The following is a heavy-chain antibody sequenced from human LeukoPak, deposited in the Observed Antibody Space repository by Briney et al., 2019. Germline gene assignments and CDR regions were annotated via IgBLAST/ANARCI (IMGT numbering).Heavy chain of an antibody. CDR1: GFTFSSYA. J-gene: IGHJ4*02. CDR3: AKDPSSFRVTNFDY. D-gene: IGHD4-17*01. CDR2: ISGSGGST. Sequence: GGSLRLSCAASGFTFSSYAMSWVRQAPGKGLEWVSAISGSGGSTYYADSVKGRFTISRDNSKNTLYLQMNSLRAEDTVVYYCAKDPSSFRVTNFDYWGQGILVTVSS. V-gene: IGHV3-23*01.